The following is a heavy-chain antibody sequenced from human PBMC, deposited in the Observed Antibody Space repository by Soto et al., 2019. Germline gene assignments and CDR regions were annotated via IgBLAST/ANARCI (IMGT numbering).Heavy chain of an antibody. D-gene: IGHD3-3*01. Sequence: GGSLRLSCAASGFTFSSYAMSWVRQAPGKGLEWVSAISGSGGSTYYADSVKGRFTNSRDNSKNTLYLQMNSLRAEDTAVYYCAKASKRDFWSGYYNSYYYYGMDVWGQGTTVTVSS. J-gene: IGHJ6*02. CDR2: ISGSGGST. CDR1: GFTFSSYA. CDR3: AKASKRDFWSGYYNSYYYYGMDV. V-gene: IGHV3-23*01.